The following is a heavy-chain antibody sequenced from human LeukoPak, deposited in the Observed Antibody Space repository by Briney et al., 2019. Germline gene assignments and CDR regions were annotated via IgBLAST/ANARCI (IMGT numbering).Heavy chain of an antibody. Sequence: GESLTISCKTSGYSFITYWISWVRQVPGKGLEWMGRIDPTDSDTNYSPTFQGHVTFSADKSTSTIYLRWSSLKASDTAMYYCARPGDGGYVYFDSWSQGTLVTVSS. J-gene: IGHJ4*02. D-gene: IGHD1-26*01. CDR1: GYSFITYW. V-gene: IGHV5-10-1*01. CDR3: ARPGDGGYVYFDS. CDR2: IDPTDSDT.